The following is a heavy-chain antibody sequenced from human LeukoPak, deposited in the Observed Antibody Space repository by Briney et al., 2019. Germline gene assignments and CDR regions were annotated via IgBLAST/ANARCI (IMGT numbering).Heavy chain of an antibody. Sequence: SETLSLTCTVSGGSISSYYWSWIRQPPGKGLEWIGYIYYSGSTNYNPSLKSRVTISVDTSKNQFSLKLSSVTAADTAVYYCARASSGWPTIDYWGQGTLVTVSS. D-gene: IGHD6-19*01. J-gene: IGHJ4*02. CDR1: GGSISSYY. V-gene: IGHV4-59*01. CDR2: IYYSGST. CDR3: ARASSGWPTIDY.